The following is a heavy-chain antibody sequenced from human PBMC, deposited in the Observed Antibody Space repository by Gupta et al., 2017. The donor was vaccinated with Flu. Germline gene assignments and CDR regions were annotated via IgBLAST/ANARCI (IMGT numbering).Heavy chain of an antibody. CDR1: LSSDS. CDR3: ARGSITARQGLDY. CDR2: IDGSSNYI. V-gene: IGHV3-21*01. Sequence: LSSDSMSWVRKAPGKGLEWVSSIDGSSNYIYYADSVRGRFTISRDNAKKSLYLQMNSLRAEDTAVYYCARGSITARQGLDYWGQGTLVTVSS. J-gene: IGHJ4*02. D-gene: IGHD6-6*01.